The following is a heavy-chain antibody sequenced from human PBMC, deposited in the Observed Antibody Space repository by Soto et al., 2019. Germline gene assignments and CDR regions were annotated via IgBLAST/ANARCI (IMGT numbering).Heavy chain of an antibody. D-gene: IGHD3-10*01. CDR2: IIPIFGTA. Sequence: ASVKVSCKASGGTFSSYAISWVRQAPGQGLEWMGGIIPIFGTANYAQKFQGRVTITADESTSTAYMELSSLRSEDTAVYYCARSIRGVMYYYYGMDVWGQGTTVTVSS. CDR1: GGTFSSYA. CDR3: ARSIRGVMYYYYGMDV. J-gene: IGHJ6*02. V-gene: IGHV1-69*13.